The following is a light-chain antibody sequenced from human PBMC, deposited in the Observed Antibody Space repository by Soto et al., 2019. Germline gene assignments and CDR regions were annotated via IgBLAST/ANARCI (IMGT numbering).Light chain of an antibody. Sequence: QAVVTQPPSVSGAPGQRVTISCAGSSSNIGALYDVHWYQQLPGTAPKLLIYGNSNRPSGVPDRFSGSKSTTSASLAITGLQAEDEADYYCLSYDNRLSGWVFGGGTKLTVL. CDR1: SSNIGALYD. CDR3: LSYDNRLSGWV. CDR2: GNS. J-gene: IGLJ3*02. V-gene: IGLV1-40*01.